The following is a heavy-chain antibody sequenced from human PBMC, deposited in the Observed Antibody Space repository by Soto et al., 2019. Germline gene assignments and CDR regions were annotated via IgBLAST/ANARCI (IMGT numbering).Heavy chain of an antibody. CDR2: IYYSGST. CDR1: GGSISSGDYY. Sequence: SATLSLTCTVSGGSISSGDYYWSWIRQPAGKGLEWIGYIYYSGSTYYNPSLKSRVTISVDTSKNQFSLKLSSVTAADTAVYYCARDRMRNYDSSGEYGMDVWGQGTTVTVSS. J-gene: IGHJ6*02. D-gene: IGHD3-22*01. CDR3: ARDRMRNYDSSGEYGMDV. V-gene: IGHV4-30-4*01.